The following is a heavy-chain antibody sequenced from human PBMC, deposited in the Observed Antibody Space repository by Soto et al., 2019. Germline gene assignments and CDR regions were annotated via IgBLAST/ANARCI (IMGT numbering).Heavy chain of an antibody. V-gene: IGHV4-30-2*01. Sequence: QLQLQESGSGLVKPSQTLSLTCAVSGGSISSGGYSWSWIRQPPGKGLEWIGYIYHSGSTYYTPSLKSRVTISVDRSKNQFSLKLSSVTAADTAVYYCARVVYDILTGYYYFDYWGQGTLVTVSS. CDR3: ARVVYDILTGYYYFDY. J-gene: IGHJ4*02. D-gene: IGHD3-9*01. CDR2: IYHSGST. CDR1: GGSISSGGYS.